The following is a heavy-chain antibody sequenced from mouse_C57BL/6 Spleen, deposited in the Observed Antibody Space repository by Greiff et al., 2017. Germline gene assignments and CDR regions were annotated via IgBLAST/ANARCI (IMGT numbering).Heavy chain of an antibody. CDR3: ARKYYYSNYCYAMDY. J-gene: IGHJ4*01. D-gene: IGHD2-5*01. CDR2: IDPSDSYT. V-gene: IGHV1-69*01. Sequence: VQLQQPGAELVMPGASVKLSCKASGYTFTSYWMHWVKQRPGQGLEWIGEIDPSDSYTNYNQKFKGKSTLTVDKSSSTAYMQLSSLTSEGSAVYYCARKYYYSNYCYAMDYWGQGTSVTVSS. CDR1: GYTFTSYW.